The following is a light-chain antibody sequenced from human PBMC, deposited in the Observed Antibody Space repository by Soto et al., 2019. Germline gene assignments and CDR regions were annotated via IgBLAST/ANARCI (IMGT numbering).Light chain of an antibody. CDR1: SSDVGGYNY. J-gene: IGLJ1*01. Sequence: LTQPASVSGSPGQSITISCAGTSSDVGGYNYVSWYQQHPGKAPKFMIYEVSNRPSGVSNRFSGSKSGNTASLTISGLQAEDEADYYCSSYTSSSTYVFGTGTKVTVL. V-gene: IGLV2-14*01. CDR3: SSYTSSSTYV. CDR2: EVS.